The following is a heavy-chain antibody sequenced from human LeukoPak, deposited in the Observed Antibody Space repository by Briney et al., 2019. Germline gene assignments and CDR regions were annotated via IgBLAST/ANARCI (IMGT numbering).Heavy chain of an antibody. D-gene: IGHD3-22*01. CDR2: ISDSGGRT. V-gene: IGHV3-23*01. Sequence: PGGSLRLSCAVSGITLSNYGMSWVRQAPGKGLEWVAGISDSGGRTKYADSVKGRFTTSRDNSKNTLYLQMNSLRAEDTAVYFCAKRGVVIRVILVGFHKEAYYFDSWGQGALVTVSS. CDR1: GITLSNYG. J-gene: IGHJ4*02. CDR3: AKRGVVIRVILVGFHKEAYYFDS.